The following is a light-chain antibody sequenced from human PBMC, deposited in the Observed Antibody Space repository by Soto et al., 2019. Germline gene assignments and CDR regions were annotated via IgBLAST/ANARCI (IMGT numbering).Light chain of an antibody. J-gene: IGKJ4*01. CDR1: QSVNSN. Sequence: EIVMTQSPATLSVSPGERVTLSCRASQSVNSNLAWYQQKPGQTPKLLIYVASTRATGIPARFSGSGSGTVFTLPISGLQSKYSEIYYCQQNNAWPPTFGGGTKVELK. CDR3: QQNNAWPPT. V-gene: IGKV3-15*01. CDR2: VAS.